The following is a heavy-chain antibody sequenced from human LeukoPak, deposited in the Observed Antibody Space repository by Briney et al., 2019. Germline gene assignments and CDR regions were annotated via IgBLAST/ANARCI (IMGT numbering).Heavy chain of an antibody. CDR2: IYYTGDT. CDR3: AREYSSSSGKNAFDI. CDR1: GDSITSSY. Sequence: SETLSLTCSVSGDSITSSYWTRIRQPPGGGLEYIGYIYYTGDTNYNPSLKSRVTMSVDTSKNQFSLKLTSVTAADTAVYYCAREYSSSSGKNAFDIWGQGTMVTVSS. J-gene: IGHJ3*02. V-gene: IGHV4-59*12. D-gene: IGHD6-6*01.